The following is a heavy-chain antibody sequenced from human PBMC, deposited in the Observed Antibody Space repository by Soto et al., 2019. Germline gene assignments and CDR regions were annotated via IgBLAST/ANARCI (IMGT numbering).Heavy chain of an antibody. V-gene: IGHV3-21*01. CDR3: AREGINNYNEYYFDS. CDR1: GFTFSTYS. D-gene: IGHD4-4*01. J-gene: IGHJ4*02. CDR2: ISGSGNYT. Sequence: EMHLVESGGGLVKPGGSLRLSCAASGFTFSTYSMNWVPQAPGKGLEWVSSISGSGNYTHYADFLRGRFTISRDNAKTSLYLQMNSLRAEDTAVYYCAREGINNYNEYYFDSWGQGTVVTVSS.